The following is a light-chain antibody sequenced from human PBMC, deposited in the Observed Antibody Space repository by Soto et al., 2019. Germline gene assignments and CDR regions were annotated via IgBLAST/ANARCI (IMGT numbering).Light chain of an antibody. CDR3: QQHGRWGIT. Sequence: EIVLTQSPGTLSLSPGESATLSCRASQSVSSNSLAWHQQKPGQAPRLLMYAASSRAAGIPDRFSGSGSGTDFTLTISRLEPEDFAVYYCQQHGRWGITFGPGTKVDI. CDR1: QSVSSNS. J-gene: IGKJ3*01. CDR2: AAS. V-gene: IGKV3-20*01.